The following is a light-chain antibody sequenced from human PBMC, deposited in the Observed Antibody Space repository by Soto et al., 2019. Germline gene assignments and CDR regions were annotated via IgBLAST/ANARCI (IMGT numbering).Light chain of an antibody. CDR2: DVT. Sequence: QSALTQPASVSGSPGQSIIISCSGTSSDIGGYNYVSWYQQHPGKAPKLMIYDVTNRSSGVSNRFSGSKSGITASLTISGLQAEDEADYYCCSYTSSSTLVFGGGTKLTVL. CDR1: SSDIGGYNY. CDR3: CSYTSSSTLV. J-gene: IGLJ2*01. V-gene: IGLV2-14*03.